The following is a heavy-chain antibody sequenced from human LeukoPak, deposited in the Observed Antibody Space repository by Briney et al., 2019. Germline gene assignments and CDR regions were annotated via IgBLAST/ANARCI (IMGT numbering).Heavy chain of an antibody. V-gene: IGHV1-2*02. J-gene: IGHJ5*02. CDR2: INPNSGGT. Sequence: ASVKVSCKASGYTFTGNYMHWVRQAPGQGPEWMGWINPNSGGTNYAQKFQGRVTLTRGTSISTAYMELSRLRSDDTAVYYCARAAVTSGSTETFDPWGQGTLVTVSS. CDR3: ARAAVTSGSTETFDP. CDR1: GYTFTGNY. D-gene: IGHD4-4*01.